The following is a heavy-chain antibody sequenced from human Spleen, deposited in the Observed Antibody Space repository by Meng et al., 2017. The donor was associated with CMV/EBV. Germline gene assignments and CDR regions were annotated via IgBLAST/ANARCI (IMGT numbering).Heavy chain of an antibody. V-gene: IGHV3-48*03. CDR3: ARDQDDDFWSGFPDTFAV. CDR1: GFTFSNYE. J-gene: IGHJ3*01. CDR2: ITASGDII. Sequence: GESLKISFAASGFTFSNYEMNWVRQAPGKGLEWISYITASGDIIYYADSVKGRFTISRDNAKNSLYLQMYSLRVEDTAVYYCARDQDDDFWSGFPDTFAVWGQGTMVTVSS. D-gene: IGHD3-3*01.